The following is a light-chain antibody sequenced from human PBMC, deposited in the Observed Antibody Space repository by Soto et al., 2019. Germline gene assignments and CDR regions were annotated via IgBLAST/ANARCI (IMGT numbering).Light chain of an antibody. CDR1: QSFRGL. CDR3: QQRHMWPLT. CDR2: DAY. Sequence: EVVLTQSPVTLSLSPGERATLSCRASQSFRGLLAWYQQKPGQAPRLLISDAYNRATGIPPRFSGSGSGTDFTLTISSLEPEDSAVYYCQQRHMWPLTFGQGTRLEIK. J-gene: IGKJ5*01. V-gene: IGKV3-11*01.